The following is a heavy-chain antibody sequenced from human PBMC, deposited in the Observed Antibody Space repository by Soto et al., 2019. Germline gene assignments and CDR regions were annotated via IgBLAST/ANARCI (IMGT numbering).Heavy chain of an antibody. CDR3: AKDLFLRYKVRTEAKNYYYGMDV. CDR1: GFTFSSYA. D-gene: IGHD1-20*01. V-gene: IGHV3-23*01. Sequence: SLRLSCAASGFTFSSYAMSWVRQAPGKGPEWVSAISGSGGSTYYADSVKGRFTISRDNSKNTLYLQMNSLRAEDTAVYYCAKDLFLRYKVRTEAKNYYYGMDVWGQGTTVTVSS. CDR2: ISGSGGST. J-gene: IGHJ6*02.